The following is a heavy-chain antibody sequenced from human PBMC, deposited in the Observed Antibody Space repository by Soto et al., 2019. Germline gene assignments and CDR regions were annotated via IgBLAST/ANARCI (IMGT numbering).Heavy chain of an antibody. CDR2: IIPIFGTA. CDR3: ARGHNYEDRSGYYSYSMDV. D-gene: IGHD3-22*01. J-gene: IGHJ6*02. V-gene: IGHV1-69*13. CDR1: GGTFSSYA. Sequence: GDSVKVSCKASGGTFSSYAISWVRQAPGQGLEWMGGIIPIFGTANYAQKFQGRVTITADESTSTAYMELSSLRSEDTAVYYCARGHNYEDRSGYYSYSMDVWGQGTTVSVSS.